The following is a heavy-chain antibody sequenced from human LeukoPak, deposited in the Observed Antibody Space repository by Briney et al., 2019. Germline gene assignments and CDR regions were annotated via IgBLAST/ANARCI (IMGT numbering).Heavy chain of an antibody. CDR3: ATRGGDSEVDY. V-gene: IGHV3-7*01. CDR2: IKQDGGEK. D-gene: IGHD4-17*01. Sequence: GGSLRLSCAASGFMFSDFWMSWVRQAPGKGLEWVANIKQDGGEKYYVDSVEGRFTISRDNTKNSLCLQMNSLRAEDTAVYYCATRGGDSEVDYWGQGTLVTVSS. CDR1: GFMFSDFW. J-gene: IGHJ4*02.